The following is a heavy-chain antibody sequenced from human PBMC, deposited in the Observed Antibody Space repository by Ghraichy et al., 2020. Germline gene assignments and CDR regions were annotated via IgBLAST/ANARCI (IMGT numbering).Heavy chain of an antibody. D-gene: IGHD2-2*01. V-gene: IGHV1-69*13. CDR3: AKSLGYCSSTSCYYYGMDV. Sequence: VKVSCKASGGTFSSYAISWVRQAPGQGLEWMGGIIPIFGTANYAQKFQGRVTITADESTSTAYMELSSLRSEDTAVYYCAKSLGYCSSTSCYYYGMDVWGQGTTVTVSS. J-gene: IGHJ6*02. CDR2: IIPIFGTA. CDR1: GGTFSSYA.